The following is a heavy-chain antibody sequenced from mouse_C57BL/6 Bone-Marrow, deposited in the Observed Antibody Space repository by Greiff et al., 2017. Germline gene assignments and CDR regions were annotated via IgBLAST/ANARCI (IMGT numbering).Heavy chain of an antibody. CDR3: ARLAHHYGSSS. CDR1: GYTFTSYW. J-gene: IGHJ3*01. CDR2: IDPSDSYT. V-gene: IGHV1-50*01. Sequence: QVQLQQPGAELVKPGTSVKLSCKASGYTFTSYWMQWVKQRPGQGLEWIGEIDPSDSYTNYNQKFKGKATLTVDTSSSTAYMQLSSLTSEDSAVYSWARLAHHYGSSSWGQGTLVTVSA. D-gene: IGHD1-1*01.